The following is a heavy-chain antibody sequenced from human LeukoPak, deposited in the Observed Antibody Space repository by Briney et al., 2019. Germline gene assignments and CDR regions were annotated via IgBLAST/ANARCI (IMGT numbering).Heavy chain of an antibody. CDR3: ARVAGDFWSGPSPYWYSDL. CDR2: ISSSVRTI. D-gene: IGHD3-3*01. J-gene: IGHJ2*01. CDR1: GFTFSSYS. Sequence: GGSLRLSCAASGFTFSSYSMNWVRQAPGKGLEWASYISSSVRTIYYADSVKGRFTISRDNAKNSLYLQMHRLRAEDPAVYYCARVAGDFWSGPSPYWYSDLWGRGTLVTVSS. V-gene: IGHV3-48*01.